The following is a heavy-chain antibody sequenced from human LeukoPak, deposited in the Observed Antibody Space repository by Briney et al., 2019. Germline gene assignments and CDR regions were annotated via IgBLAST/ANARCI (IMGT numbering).Heavy chain of an antibody. CDR3: AKGTLGYYDFWSGYYTPSNYYYYGMDV. D-gene: IGHD3-3*01. J-gene: IGHJ6*02. CDR2: IKFDGTAT. CDR1: GFTFRSFW. Sequence: GGSLRLSCSGFGFTFRSFWMGWVRQAPGKGLEWVANIKFDGTATNYVDSVRGRFTISRDNAKNSVHLQMNSLRAEDTAVYYCAKGTLGYYDFWSGYYTPSNYYYYGMDVWGQGTTVTVSS. V-gene: IGHV3-7*03.